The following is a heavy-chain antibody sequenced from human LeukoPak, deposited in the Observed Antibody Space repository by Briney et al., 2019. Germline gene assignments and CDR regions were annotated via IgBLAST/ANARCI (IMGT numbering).Heavy chain of an antibody. Sequence: GGSLRLSCAASGFTFSSYGMSWVRQAPGKGLEWVSSISGSGVSIYYADSVKGRFTISRDNSENTLYLQIHSLRAEDTAVYYCANDGRGSYTFDYWGQGTLVTVSS. J-gene: IGHJ4*02. CDR3: ANDGRGSYTFDY. CDR2: ISGSGVSI. D-gene: IGHD1-26*01. CDR1: GFTFSSYG. V-gene: IGHV3-23*01.